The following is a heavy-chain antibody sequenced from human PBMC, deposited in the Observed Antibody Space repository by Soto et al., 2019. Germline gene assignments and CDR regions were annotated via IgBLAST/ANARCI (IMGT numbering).Heavy chain of an antibody. Sequence: EWMGWINPNSGGTNYAQKFQGWVTMTRDTSISTAYMELSRLRSDDTAVYYCARGEGYCSSTSCYEPLDYWGQGTLVTVSS. CDR3: ARGEGYCSSTSCYEPLDY. D-gene: IGHD2-2*01. CDR2: INPNSGGT. V-gene: IGHV1-2*04. J-gene: IGHJ4*02.